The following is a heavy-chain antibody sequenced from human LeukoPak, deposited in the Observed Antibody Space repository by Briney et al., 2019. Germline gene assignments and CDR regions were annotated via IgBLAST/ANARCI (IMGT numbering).Heavy chain of an antibody. Sequence: SVKVSCKASGGTFSSYAISWVRQAPGQGLEWMGRIIPILGIANYAQKFQGRVTITADKSTSTAYMELSSLRSEDTAVYYCAREGGNSGYNSWGQGTLVTVSS. CDR2: IIPILGIA. D-gene: IGHD5-12*01. V-gene: IGHV1-69*04. J-gene: IGHJ4*02. CDR3: AREGGNSGYNS. CDR1: GGTFSSYA.